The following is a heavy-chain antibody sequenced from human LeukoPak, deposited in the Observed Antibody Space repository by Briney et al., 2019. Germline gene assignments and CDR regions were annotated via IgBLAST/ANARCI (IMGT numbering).Heavy chain of an antibody. V-gene: IGHV3-23*01. D-gene: IGHD1-26*01. CDR2: ISGSGGNT. Sequence: GGSLRLSCAASGLTFSNYGMSWVRQAPGKGLEWVSAISGSGGNTYYADSVKGRFTISRDNSKNTLYLQMNSLRAEDTAVYFCAKDRVGAMLYFDLWGQGTLVTVSS. CDR1: GLTFSNYG. CDR3: AKDRVGAMLYFDL. J-gene: IGHJ4*02.